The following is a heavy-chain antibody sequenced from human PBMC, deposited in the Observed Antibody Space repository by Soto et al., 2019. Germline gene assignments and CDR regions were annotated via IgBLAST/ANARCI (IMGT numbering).Heavy chain of an antibody. D-gene: IGHD3-22*01. CDR2: INAGNGKT. V-gene: IGHV1-3*01. CDR3: XRXXXXXXXSSGPAGY. CDR1: GYTFTSYA. J-gene: IGHJ4*02. Sequence: QVQLVQSGAEVKKPGASVKVSCKASGYTFTSYAMHWVRQAPGQRLEWMGWINAGNGKTKYSQKFQGRFTITRDTXXXXXXXXXXXXXXXXXXXXXXXRXXXXXXXSSGPAGYWGQGTLVTVSS.